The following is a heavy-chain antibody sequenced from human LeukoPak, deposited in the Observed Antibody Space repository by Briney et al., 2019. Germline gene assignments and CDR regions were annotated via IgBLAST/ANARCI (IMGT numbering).Heavy chain of an antibody. CDR2: IKSKTDGGTT. V-gene: IGHV3-15*07. D-gene: IGHD3-9*01. J-gene: IGHJ4*02. CDR3: TTPYPYYDILSGYRPFDY. Sequence: RGSLRLSCAASGFTFSNAWMNWVRQAPGKGLEWVGRIKSKTDGGTTDYAAPVKGRFAISRDDSENTLYLQMNSLKTEDTAVYYCTTPYPYYDILSGYRPFDYWGQGTLVTVSS. CDR1: GFTFSNAW.